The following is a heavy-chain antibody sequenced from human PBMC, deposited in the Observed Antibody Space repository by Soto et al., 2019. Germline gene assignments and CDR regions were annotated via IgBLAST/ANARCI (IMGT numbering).Heavy chain of an antibody. CDR1: GFTFSSYE. V-gene: IGHV3-48*03. D-gene: IGHD6-13*01. CDR3: ARDQEAGSFFPYYYGMDV. CDR2: ISSSGSTI. J-gene: IGHJ6*02. Sequence: AGGSLRLSCATSGFTFSSYEMNWVRQAPGKGLEWVSYISSSGSTIYYADSVKGRFTISRDNAKNSLYLQMDSLRAEDTAVYYCARDQEAGSFFPYYYGMDVWGQGTKDTVYS.